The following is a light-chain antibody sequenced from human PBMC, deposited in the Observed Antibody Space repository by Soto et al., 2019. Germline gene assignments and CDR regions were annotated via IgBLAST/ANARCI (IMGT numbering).Light chain of an antibody. J-gene: IGKJ3*01. Sequence: DIQLTQSPSFLSASLGDRVTITCRASQGISSSLAWYPQKPGKAPKRLIYAASSLQSGVPSRFSGSGSGTDFTLTISSLQPEDFATYYCQQSYSTLFTFGPGTKVDIK. CDR1: QGISSS. CDR2: AAS. CDR3: QQSYSTLFT. V-gene: IGKV1-39*01.